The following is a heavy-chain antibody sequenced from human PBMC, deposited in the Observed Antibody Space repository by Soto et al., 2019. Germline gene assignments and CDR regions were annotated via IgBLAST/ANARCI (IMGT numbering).Heavy chain of an antibody. CDR2: IYHSGST. J-gene: IGHJ6*02. Sequence: ESLTLSGAVSGASISSSNWWSWVRQPPGKGLEWIGEIYHSGSTNYNPSLKSRVTISVDKSKNQFSLKLSSVTAADTAVYYCERDVVLLWFGELYQGGGRARHDYGMDVWGQGTTVTVSS. V-gene: IGHV4-4*02. D-gene: IGHD3-10*01. CDR3: ERDVVLLWFGELYQGGGRARHDYGMDV. CDR1: GASISSSNW.